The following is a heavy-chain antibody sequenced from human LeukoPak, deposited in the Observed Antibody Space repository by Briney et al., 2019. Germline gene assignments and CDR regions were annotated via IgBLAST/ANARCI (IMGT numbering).Heavy chain of an antibody. CDR3: ARGRYSSGWYSVGY. CDR2: INHSGST. V-gene: IGHV4-34*01. J-gene: IGHJ4*02. D-gene: IGHD6-19*01. CDR1: GGSFSGYY. Sequence: SETLSLTCAVYGGSFSGYYWSWIRQPPGKGLEWIGEINHSGSTNYNPSLKSRVTISVDTSKNQFSLKLSSVTAADTAVYYCARGRYSSGWYSVGYWGQGTLVTASS.